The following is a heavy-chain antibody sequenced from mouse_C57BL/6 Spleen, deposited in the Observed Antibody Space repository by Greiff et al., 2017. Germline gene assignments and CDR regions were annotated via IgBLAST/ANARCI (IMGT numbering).Heavy chain of an antibody. J-gene: IGHJ2*01. V-gene: IGHV1-39*01. CDR1: GYSFTDYN. CDR2: INPNSGTT. D-gene: IGHD2-1*01. CDR3: ARGEGNYGFDY. Sequence: VQLQQSGPELVKPGASVKLSCKASGYSFTDYNMNWVQQSNGKSLEWIGVINPNSGTTSYNQKFKGKATLTVDHSSSTADMQLNSLTSEDSAVYYCARGEGNYGFDYWGQGTTLTVSS.